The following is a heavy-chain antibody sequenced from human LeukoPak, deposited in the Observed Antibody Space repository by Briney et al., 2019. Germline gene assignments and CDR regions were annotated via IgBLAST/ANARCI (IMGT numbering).Heavy chain of an antibody. CDR3: ARHTDWGWVNDAFDI. D-gene: IGHD7-27*01. J-gene: IGHJ3*02. V-gene: IGHV4-38-2*02. CDR1: GYSITSGYY. CDR2: IYNTGST. Sequence: SETLSLTCTVSGYSITSGYYWGWIRQPPGKGLEWIGSIYNTGSTFYNPSLKSRVTISVDTSKNQFSLKLSSVTAADTAVYYCARHTDWGWVNDAFDIWGQGTMVTVSS.